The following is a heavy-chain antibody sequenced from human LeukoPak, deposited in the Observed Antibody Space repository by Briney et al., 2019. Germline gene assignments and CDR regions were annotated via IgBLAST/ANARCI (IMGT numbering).Heavy chain of an antibody. V-gene: IGHV3-7*01. CDR1: GFTXXXYA. CDR3: ARIGYTSSSTDY. D-gene: IGHD5-24*01. CDR2: IHQHLSQI. J-gene: IGHJ4*02. Sequence: GFTXXXYAMAWXXXAPGKGVEGFSNIHQHLSQIYYVDSLKPRFTISRHNPKNSVYFQINSLRVEHTAVYYCARIGYTSSSTDYWGQGTMVTVSS.